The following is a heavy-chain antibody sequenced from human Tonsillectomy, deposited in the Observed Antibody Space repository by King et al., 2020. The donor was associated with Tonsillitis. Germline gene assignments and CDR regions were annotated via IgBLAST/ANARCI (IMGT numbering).Heavy chain of an antibody. CDR1: GFPLSTRGVG. V-gene: IGHV2-5*02. CDR2: IYWDVDK. CDR3: AHGTVTTTPADS. D-gene: IGHD4-17*01. Sequence: ITLKESGPTLVKPTQTLTLTCAFSGFPLSTRGVGVGWSRQPPGKALEGLALIYWDVDKRYSPYLKSRPTITKDTAKNPVVLTMHHMDPVDTATYYCAHGTVTTTPADSWGQGTLVTVSS. J-gene: IGHJ4*02.